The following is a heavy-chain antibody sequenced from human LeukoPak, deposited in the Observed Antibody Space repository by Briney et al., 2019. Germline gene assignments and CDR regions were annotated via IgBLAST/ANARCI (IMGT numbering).Heavy chain of an antibody. D-gene: IGHD1-1*01. Sequence: ASVKVSCKASGYTFTSYAMNWVRQAPGQGLEWMGWINTNTGDPTYAQGFTGRFVFSLDTSVSTAYLQISSPKAEDTAVYYCAADGLEPPYYYYMDVWGKGTTVTVSS. CDR1: GYTFTSYA. J-gene: IGHJ6*03. V-gene: IGHV7-4-1*02. CDR2: INTNTGDP. CDR3: AADGLEPPYYYYMDV.